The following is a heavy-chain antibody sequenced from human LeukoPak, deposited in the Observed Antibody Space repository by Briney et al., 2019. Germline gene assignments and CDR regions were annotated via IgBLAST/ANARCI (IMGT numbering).Heavy chain of an antibody. J-gene: IGHJ4*02. CDR3: ARDLGYCSSTSCPIRYYFDY. CDR1: GFTFSSYA. CDR2: ISYDGSNK. V-gene: IGHV3-30*04. Sequence: GGSLRLSCAASGFTFSSYAMHWVRQAPGKGLEWVAVISYDGSNKYYAGSVKGRFTISRDNSKNTLYLQMNSLRAEDTAVYYCARDLGYCSSTSCPIRYYFDYWGQGTLVTVSS. D-gene: IGHD2-2*01.